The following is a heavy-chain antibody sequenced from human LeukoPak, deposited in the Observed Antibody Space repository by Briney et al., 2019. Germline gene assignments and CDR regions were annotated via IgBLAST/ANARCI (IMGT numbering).Heavy chain of an antibody. D-gene: IGHD5-18*01. Sequence: GGSLRVSCAASGFTFSSYEMNWVRQAPGKGLEWVSYISSSGSTIYYADSVKGRFTISRDNAKNSLYLQMNSLRAEDTAVYYCARASHSYCYFDYWGQGTLVTVSS. V-gene: IGHV3-48*03. CDR3: ARASHSYCYFDY. CDR1: GFTFSSYE. J-gene: IGHJ4*02. CDR2: ISSSGSTI.